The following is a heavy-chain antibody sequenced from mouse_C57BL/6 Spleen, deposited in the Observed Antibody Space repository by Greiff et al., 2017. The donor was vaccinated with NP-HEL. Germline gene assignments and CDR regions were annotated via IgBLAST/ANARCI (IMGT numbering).Heavy chain of an antibody. Sequence: VQLQQPGAELVMPGASVKLSCKASGYTFTSYWMHWVKQRPGQGLEWIGEIDPSDSYTNYNQKFKGKSTLTVDKSSSTAYMQLSSLTSEDSAVYYCARRGLLPLDYAMDYWGQGTSVTVSS. CDR2: IDPSDSYT. CDR3: ARRGLLPLDYAMDY. J-gene: IGHJ4*01. CDR1: GYTFTSYW. D-gene: IGHD2-3*01. V-gene: IGHV1-69*01.